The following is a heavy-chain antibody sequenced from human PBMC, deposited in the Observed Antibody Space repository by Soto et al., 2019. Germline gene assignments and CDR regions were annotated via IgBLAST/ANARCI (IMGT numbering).Heavy chain of an antibody. V-gene: IGHV3-53*01. CDR1: GLTVSGKKY. Sequence: DVHLVESGGGLIQPGESLRLSCAAFGLTVSGKKYVAWVRQAPGKGLEWVSALYDVDGTYYADSVKGRFTTSRDSSKTXVYLQMNGLRPDDTAVYYCASWHEREHAYDVWGQGTTVTVSS. D-gene: IGHD1-1*01. CDR3: ASWHEREHAYDV. J-gene: IGHJ3*01. CDR2: LYDVDGT.